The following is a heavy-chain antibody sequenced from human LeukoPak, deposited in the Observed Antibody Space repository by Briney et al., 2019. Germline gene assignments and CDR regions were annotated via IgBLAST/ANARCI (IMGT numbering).Heavy chain of an antibody. CDR1: GGTFSSYA. J-gene: IGHJ4*02. CDR3: ARNNGYYFDY. V-gene: IGHV1-69*05. Sequence: SVKVSCKASGGTFSSYAISWVRQAPGQGLEWMGRIIPIFGTANYAQKFQGRVTITTDESTSTAYMELSSLRSEDPAVYYCARNNGYYFDYWGQGTLVTVSS. D-gene: IGHD1/OR15-1a*01. CDR2: IIPIFGTA.